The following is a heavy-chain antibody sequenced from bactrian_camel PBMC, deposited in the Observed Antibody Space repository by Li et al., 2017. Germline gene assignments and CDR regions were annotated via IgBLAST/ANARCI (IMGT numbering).Heavy chain of an antibody. D-gene: IGHD6*01. Sequence: HVQLVESGGDSVQAGGSLRLSCVASGYTDKPYKVAWFRQAPGKQREGVASIYTSGSTHYADSVKGRFTISKDNANNFLYLQMNSLKPADTATYYCAAGCDGSNEWDYSPWLTGAR. CDR2: IYTSGST. V-gene: IGHV3S53*01. CDR3: AAGCDGSNEWDYSPWLT. J-gene: IGHJ4*01. CDR1: GYTDKPYK.